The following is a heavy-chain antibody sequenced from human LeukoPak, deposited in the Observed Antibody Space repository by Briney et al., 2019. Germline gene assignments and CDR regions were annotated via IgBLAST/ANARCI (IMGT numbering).Heavy chain of an antibody. CDR2: IYYSGST. J-gene: IGHJ4*02. V-gene: IGHV4-61*01. D-gene: IGHD6-19*01. CDR3: AREAVAGNGGIDY. CDR1: GGSFSSGSYY. Sequence: SETLSLTCTVSGGSFSSGSYYWSWIRQPPGRGLEWIEYIYYSGSTNYNPSLKSRVTISVDTSKNQFSLKLSSVTAADTAVYYCAREAVAGNGGIDYWGQGTLVTVSS.